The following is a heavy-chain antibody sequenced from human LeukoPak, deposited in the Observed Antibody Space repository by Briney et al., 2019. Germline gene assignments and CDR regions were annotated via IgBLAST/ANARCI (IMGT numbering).Heavy chain of an antibody. CDR1: GGSFSGYY. CDR2: INHSGST. D-gene: IGHD2-2*01. J-gene: IGHJ5*02. Sequence: PSETLSLTCAVYGGSFSGYYWSWIRQPPGKGLEWIGEINHSGSTNYNPSLKSRVTISVDTSKNQFSLKLSSLTAADTAVYYCATSTDIVVVPAARGYNWFDPWGQGTLVTVSS. V-gene: IGHV4-34*01. CDR3: ATSTDIVVVPAARGYNWFDP.